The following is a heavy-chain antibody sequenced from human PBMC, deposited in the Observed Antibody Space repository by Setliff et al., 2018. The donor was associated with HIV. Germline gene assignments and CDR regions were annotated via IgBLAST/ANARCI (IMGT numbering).Heavy chain of an antibody. CDR2: ISGSGGST. Sequence: PGESLKISCAASGFTFSSYAMSWVRQAPGKGLEWVSAISGSGGSTYYADSVKGRFTVSRDNSKNTLYLQMNSLRAEDTAVYYCAKGVQSLRPYYFDSWGHGALVTVSS. CDR3: AKGVQSLRPYYFDS. J-gene: IGHJ4*01. V-gene: IGHV3-23*01. CDR1: GFTFSSYA.